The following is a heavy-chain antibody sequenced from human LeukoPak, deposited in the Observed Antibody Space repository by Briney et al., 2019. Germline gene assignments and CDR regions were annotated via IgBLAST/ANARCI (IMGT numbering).Heavy chain of an antibody. CDR3: AKADYPFDY. CDR2: ISCDGSNK. J-gene: IGHJ4*02. D-gene: IGHD4-11*01. CDR1: GFTFSSYG. Sequence: GSLRLSCAASGFTFSSYGMHWVRQAPGKGLEWVAVISCDGSNKYYADSVKGRFTISRDNSKNTLYLQMNSLRAEDTAVYYCAKADYPFDYWGQGTLVTVSS. V-gene: IGHV3-30*18.